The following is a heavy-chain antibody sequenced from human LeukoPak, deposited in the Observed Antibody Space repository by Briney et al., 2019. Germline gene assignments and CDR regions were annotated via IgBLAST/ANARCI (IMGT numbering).Heavy chain of an antibody. J-gene: IGHJ4*02. V-gene: IGHV3-23*01. D-gene: IGHD3-3*01. CDR2: ISGSGSST. Sequence: GGSLRLSCAASGFTFSSYAMSWVRQAPGKGLEWVSAISGSGSSTYYADSVKGRFTISRDNSKNTLYLQMNSLRAEDTAVYYCAKGDLGVVIVYYFDYWGQGTLVTVSS. CDR3: AKGDLGVVIVYYFDY. CDR1: GFTFSSYA.